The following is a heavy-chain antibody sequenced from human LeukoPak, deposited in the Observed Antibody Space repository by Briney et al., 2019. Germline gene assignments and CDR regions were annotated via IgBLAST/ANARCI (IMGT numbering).Heavy chain of an antibody. J-gene: IGHJ4*02. CDR1: GFTFSTYS. CDR3: APAGSSGYFYKD. CDR2: ISGSGGYT. Sequence: GSLRLSCVASGFTFSTYSMSWVRQAPGKGLEWVSAISGSGGYTYYADSVKGRFTISRDNSKNTLYLQMNSLRAEDTAVYYCAPAGSSGYFYKDWGQGNLVTVSS. V-gene: IGHV3-23*01. D-gene: IGHD3-22*01.